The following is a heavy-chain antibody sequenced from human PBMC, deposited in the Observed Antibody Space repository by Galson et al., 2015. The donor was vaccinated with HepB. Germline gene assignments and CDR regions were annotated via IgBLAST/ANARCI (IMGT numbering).Heavy chain of an antibody. D-gene: IGHD1-26*01. CDR2: IYHSGST. CDR1: GGSISSGGYS. CDR3: ARGPSIVGATWGWFDP. Sequence: TLSLTCAVSGGSISSGGYSWSWIRQPPGKGLEWIGYIYHSGSTYYNPSLKSRVTISVDRSKNQFSLKLGSVTAADTAVYYCARGPSIVGATWGWFDPWGQGTLVTVSS. V-gene: IGHV4-30-2*01. J-gene: IGHJ5*02.